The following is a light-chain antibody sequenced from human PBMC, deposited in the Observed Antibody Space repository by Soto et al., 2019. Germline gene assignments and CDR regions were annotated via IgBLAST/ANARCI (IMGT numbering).Light chain of an antibody. CDR3: QSYDASNQV. V-gene: IGLV6-57*03. Sequence: NFMLTQPHSGSESPGKTVTISCTRSSGNIASNYVQWYQQRPGSAPTTVIYEDNQRPSGVPDRFSGSIDSSSNSAALTISGLRTEDEADYYCQSYDASNQVFGGGTKLTVL. CDR1: SGNIASNY. J-gene: IGLJ2*01. CDR2: EDN.